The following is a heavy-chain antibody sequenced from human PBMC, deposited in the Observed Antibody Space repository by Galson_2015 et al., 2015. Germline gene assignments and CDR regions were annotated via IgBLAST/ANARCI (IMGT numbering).Heavy chain of an antibody. Sequence: SLRLSCAASGFTVSSYWMSWVRQAPGKGLEWVANIKQDGSEKNYVDSVKGRFTISRDNAKNSLYLQMNSLRAEDTAVYYCARRGSILGELDWFDPWGQGTLVTVSS. V-gene: IGHV3-7*01. CDR2: IKQDGSEK. CDR3: ARRGSILGELDWFDP. D-gene: IGHD3-16*01. CDR1: GFTVSSYW. J-gene: IGHJ5*02.